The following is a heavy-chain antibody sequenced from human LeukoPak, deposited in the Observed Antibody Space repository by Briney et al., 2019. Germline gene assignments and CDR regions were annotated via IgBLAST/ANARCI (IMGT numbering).Heavy chain of an antibody. CDR3: ARDLSSSWYFPFDS. CDR2: INSVGSHI. CDR1: GFTFSSYS. J-gene: IGHJ4*02. Sequence: GGSLRLSCAASGFTFSSYSVNWVRQAPGKGLEWVSSINSVGSHIYYRDSVKGRFTISRDNAKNSVYLQMNNLRAADTAVYYCARDLSSSWYFPFDSWGQGTLVTVSS. D-gene: IGHD6-13*01. V-gene: IGHV3-21*01.